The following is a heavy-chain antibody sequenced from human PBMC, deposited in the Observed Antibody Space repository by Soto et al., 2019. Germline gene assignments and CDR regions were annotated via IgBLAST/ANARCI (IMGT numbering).Heavy chain of an antibody. CDR3: ARDPNGTSWRYFDY. D-gene: IGHD6-13*01. CDR1: GGSISGSSYY. Sequence: SETLSLTCTVSGGSISGSSYYWGWIRQPPGKGLEWIGSIFYSGSTNYNPSLKSRVTLSVDTSKNQFSLKLSSVTAADTAVYYCARDPNGTSWRYFDYWGQGTLVTVSS. CDR2: IFYSGST. V-gene: IGHV4-39*07. J-gene: IGHJ4*02.